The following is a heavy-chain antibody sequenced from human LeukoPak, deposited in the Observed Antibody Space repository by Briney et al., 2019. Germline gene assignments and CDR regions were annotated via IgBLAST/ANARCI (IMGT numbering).Heavy chain of an antibody. CDR3: AKDPPYYYDSSGYGGGAFDI. D-gene: IGHD3-22*01. Sequence: GGSLRLSCAASGFTFSSYAMSWVRQAPGKGLEWVSAISGSSGNTYYADSVKGRFTISRDNSKNTLYVQMNSLKAEDTAVYYCAKDPPYYYDSSGYGGGAFDIWGQGTMVTVSS. V-gene: IGHV3-23*01. CDR2: ISGSSGNT. J-gene: IGHJ3*02. CDR1: GFTFSSYA.